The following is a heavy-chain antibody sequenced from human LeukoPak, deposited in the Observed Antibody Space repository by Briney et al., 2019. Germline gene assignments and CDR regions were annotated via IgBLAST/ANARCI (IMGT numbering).Heavy chain of an antibody. CDR2: INTSSSGT. V-gene: IGHV1-2*02. CDR1: GFTFSSYY. Sequence: PGASVKVSCTASGFTFSSYYMNWVRQAPGQGLEWMGCINTSSSGTYYAHSLKGRFTITRDTANRTAYMQLNRLRSDDTAVYYCGGGFQQPQPLDDCLAPWGQGALVTVSP. D-gene: IGHD6-13*01. J-gene: IGHJ5*02. CDR3: GGGFQQPQPLDDCLAP.